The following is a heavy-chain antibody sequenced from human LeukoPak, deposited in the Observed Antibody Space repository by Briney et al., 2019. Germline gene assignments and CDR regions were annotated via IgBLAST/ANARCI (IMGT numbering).Heavy chain of an antibody. CDR1: GGSISSSSYY. J-gene: IGHJ4*02. D-gene: IGHD3-22*01. CDR2: IYYSGST. CDR3: ASDSSGYPYYFDY. Sequence: SETLSLTCTVSGGSISSSSYYWGWIRQPPGKGLEWIGSIYYSGSTYYNPSLKSRVTISVDTTKNQFSLKLSSVTAADTAVYYCASDSSGYPYYFDYWGQGTLVTVSS. V-gene: IGHV4-39*07.